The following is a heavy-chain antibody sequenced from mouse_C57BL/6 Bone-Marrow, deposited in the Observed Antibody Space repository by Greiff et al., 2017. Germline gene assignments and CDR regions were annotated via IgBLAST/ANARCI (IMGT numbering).Heavy chain of an antibody. CDR3: ATSSYDWYFDV. Sequence: VQLQQPGAELVKPGASVKMSCKASGYTFTSYWMNWVKQRPGQGLEWIGMIHPNSGSTNYNEKFTSKATLTVYKSSSTAYMTRSSLSSEDSAVYYCATSSYDWYFDVWGTGTTVTVSS. D-gene: IGHD1-1*01. V-gene: IGHV1-64*01. J-gene: IGHJ1*03. CDR2: IHPNSGST. CDR1: GYTFTSYW.